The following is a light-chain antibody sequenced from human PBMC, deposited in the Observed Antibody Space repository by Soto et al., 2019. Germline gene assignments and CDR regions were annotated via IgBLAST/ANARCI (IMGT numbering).Light chain of an antibody. Sequence: QLVLTQPPSASGTPGQRVTISCSGSSSNIGTNTVNWYQQFPGTAPKLLIYADNQRPSGVPDRFSGSKSGTSASLAISGLQSEDEADYYCAGWDNSLNGVFFGGGTKVTVL. J-gene: IGLJ2*01. CDR2: ADN. CDR1: SSNIGTNT. CDR3: AGWDNSLNGVF. V-gene: IGLV1-44*01.